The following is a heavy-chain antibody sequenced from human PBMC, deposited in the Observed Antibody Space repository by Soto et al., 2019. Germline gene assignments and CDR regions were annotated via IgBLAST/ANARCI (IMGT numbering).Heavy chain of an antibody. CDR2: ISANNGNT. D-gene: IGHD1-26*01. V-gene: IGHV1-18*01. J-gene: IGHJ4*02. CDR3: ARGRGSYALDC. CDR1: GYTFTNYG. Sequence: QVQLVQSGAEVKKPGASVKVSCKASGYTFTNYGISWVRQAPGQGLEWMGWISANNGNTNYEQKRQGRVTMATDTSSRTDYLELRSLIADDTAVYYCARGRGSYALDCWGRGTLVTVSS.